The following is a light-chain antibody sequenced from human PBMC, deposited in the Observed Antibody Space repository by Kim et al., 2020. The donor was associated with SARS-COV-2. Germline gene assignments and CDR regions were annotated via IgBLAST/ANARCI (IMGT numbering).Light chain of an antibody. J-gene: IGKJ2*01. CDR2: GAS. CDR3: QQYNDWPPGDT. CDR1: QSVSSN. Sequence: SPGEMATLSCRARQSVSSNLAWYQQKPGQAPRLLIYGASTRATGIPARFSGSGSGTEFTLTISSLQSEDFAVYYCQQYNDWPPGDTFGQGTKLEIK. V-gene: IGKV3-15*01.